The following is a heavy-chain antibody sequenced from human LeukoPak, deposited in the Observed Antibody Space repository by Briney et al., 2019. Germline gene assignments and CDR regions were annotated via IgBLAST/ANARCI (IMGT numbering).Heavy chain of an antibody. CDR2: ISGYNGKT. Sequence: GASVKVSCKASGYTFTSYGISWVRQAPGQGLEWMGWISGYNGKTNYVQKLQGRVTLTTDTSTSTAYMELRSLRSDDTAVYYCARDLGYCSSTSCLRNWFDPWGQGTLDTVSS. CDR3: ARDLGYCSSTSCLRNWFDP. D-gene: IGHD2-2*01. CDR1: GYTFTSYG. J-gene: IGHJ5*02. V-gene: IGHV1-18*01.